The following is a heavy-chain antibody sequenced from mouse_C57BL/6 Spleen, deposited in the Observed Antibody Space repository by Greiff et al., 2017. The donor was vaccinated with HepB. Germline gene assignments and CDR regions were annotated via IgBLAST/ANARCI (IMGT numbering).Heavy chain of an antibody. CDR1: GYSITSGYY. CDR3: ARGGGGYYDYDDY. D-gene: IGHD2-4*01. Sequence: EVQLQESGPGLVKPSQSLSLTCSVTGYSITSGYYWNWIRQFPGNKLEWMGYISYDGSNNYNPSLKNRISITRDTSKNQFFLKLNSVTTEDTATYYCARGGGGYYDYDDYWGQGTTLTVSS. V-gene: IGHV3-6*01. CDR2: ISYDGSN. J-gene: IGHJ2*01.